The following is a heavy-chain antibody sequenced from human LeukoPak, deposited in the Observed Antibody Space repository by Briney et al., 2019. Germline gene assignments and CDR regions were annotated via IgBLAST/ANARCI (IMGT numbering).Heavy chain of an antibody. CDR2: ISWNSGSI. V-gene: IGHV3-9*01. Sequence: SGGSLRLSCAASGFTFDDYAMHWVRQAPGKGLEWVSGISWNSGSIGYADSVKGRFTISRDNAKNSLYLQMNSLRAEDTALYYCAKGPYYDILTGFDYWGQGTLVTVFS. CDR3: AKGPYYDILTGFDY. D-gene: IGHD3-9*01. CDR1: GFTFDDYA. J-gene: IGHJ4*02.